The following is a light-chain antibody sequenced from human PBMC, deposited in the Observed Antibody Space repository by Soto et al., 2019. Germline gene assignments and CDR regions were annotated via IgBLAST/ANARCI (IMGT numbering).Light chain of an antibody. J-gene: IGKJ2*01. V-gene: IGKV3-20*01. CDR2: GAS. CDR1: QSVSSSY. Sequence: EIVLTQSPGTLSLSPGERATLSCRASQSVSSSYLAWYQQKPGQAPRLPIYGASSRATSIPEGFSGSGSGTDLTLTISRLEHEAFALYYCQQYGSSLYTFGQGTKLEIK. CDR3: QQYGSSLYT.